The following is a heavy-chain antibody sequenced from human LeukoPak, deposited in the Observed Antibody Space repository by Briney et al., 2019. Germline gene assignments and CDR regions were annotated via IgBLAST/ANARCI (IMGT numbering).Heavy chain of an antibody. CDR1: GFTFSTYW. V-gene: IGHV3-7*01. D-gene: IGHD3-10*01. J-gene: IGHJ5*02. CDR3: ATEGRDGRGSFGWFDA. Sequence: PGGSLILSCGASGFTFSTYWMTWVRQAPGKGLEWVANIKEDGTLSYYVDSVKGRFTISRDNAKNSLFLQLNSLRAEDTAVYYCATEGRDGRGSFGWFDAWGQGTLVTVSS. CDR2: IKEDGTLS.